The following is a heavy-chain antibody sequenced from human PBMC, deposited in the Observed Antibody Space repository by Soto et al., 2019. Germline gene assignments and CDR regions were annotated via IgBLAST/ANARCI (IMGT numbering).Heavy chain of an antibody. J-gene: IGHJ4*02. CDR1: GFTFSSYG. Sequence: GGSLRLSCAASGFTFSSYGMHWVRQAPGKGLEWVAVISYDGSNKYYADSVKGRFTVSRDKSKNTLYLQVNSLRAEDTAVYYCAKDKCPVVVTAPFAYWGQGTLVIVSS. CDR2: ISYDGSNK. CDR3: AKDKCPVVVTAPFAY. V-gene: IGHV3-30*18. D-gene: IGHD2-21*02.